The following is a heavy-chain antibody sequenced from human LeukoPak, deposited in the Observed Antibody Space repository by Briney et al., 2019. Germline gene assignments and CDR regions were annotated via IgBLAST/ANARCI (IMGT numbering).Heavy chain of an antibody. Sequence: GASVKVSCKASVYTFTSYAMHWVRQAPGQRLEWMGWINAGNGNTKYSQKFQGRVTITRDTSASTAYMELSSLRSEDTAVYYCARYMGGATSWFDPWGQGTLVTVSS. CDR3: ARYMGGATSWFDP. D-gene: IGHD1-26*01. CDR1: VYTFTSYA. J-gene: IGHJ5*02. CDR2: INAGNGNT. V-gene: IGHV1-3*01.